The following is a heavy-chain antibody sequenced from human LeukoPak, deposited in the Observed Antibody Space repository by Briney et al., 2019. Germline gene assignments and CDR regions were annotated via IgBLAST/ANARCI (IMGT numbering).Heavy chain of an antibody. CDR3: ARGIVATIGVDY. D-gene: IGHD5-12*01. Sequence: GGSLRLSCAASGFTFSSYSMNWVRQAPGKELEWVSSISSSSSYIYYADSVKGRFTISRDNAKNSLYLQMNSLRAEDTAVYYCARGIVATIGVDYWGQGTLVTVSS. J-gene: IGHJ4*02. CDR2: ISSSSSYI. V-gene: IGHV3-21*01. CDR1: GFTFSSYS.